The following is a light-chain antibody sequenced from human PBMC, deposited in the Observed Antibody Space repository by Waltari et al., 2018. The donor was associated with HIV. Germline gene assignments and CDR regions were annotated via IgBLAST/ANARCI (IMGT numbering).Light chain of an antibody. CDR2: EVS. V-gene: IGLV2-14*01. Sequence: QSALTQPASVSGSPGQSITISCTGTRSDVGCYNYVSWYQQHPGKAPKLMIYEVSNRPSGVSNRFSGSKSGNTASLTISGLQAEDESNYYCSSYTSSDTVVFGGGTKLTVL. CDR3: SSYTSSDTVV. J-gene: IGLJ2*01. CDR1: RSDVGCYNY.